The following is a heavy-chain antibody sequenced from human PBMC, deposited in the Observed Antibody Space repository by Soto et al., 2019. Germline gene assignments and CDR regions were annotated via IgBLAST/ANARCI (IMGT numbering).Heavy chain of an antibody. V-gene: IGHV3-74*01. J-gene: IGHJ3*01. D-gene: IGHD3-10*02. CDR3: ARGVRGHYGFDV. Sequence: EVQLVESGGGLVQPGGSLRLSCAASGFTFSDYWIHWVRQTPGKGLVWVSRIKFDGGSANYADSVKGRFTISRDNARDTVYLEMNSLRAEDTAVYFCARGVRGHYGFDVWGQGTMVTVSS. CDR2: IKFDGGSA. CDR1: GFTFSDYW.